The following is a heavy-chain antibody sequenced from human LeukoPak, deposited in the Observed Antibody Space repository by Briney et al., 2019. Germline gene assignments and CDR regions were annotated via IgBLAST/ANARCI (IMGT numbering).Heavy chain of an antibody. CDR2: IIPIFGTA. V-gene: IGHV1-69*13. Sequence: ASVKVSCKASGGTFSSYAISWVRQAPGQGLEWMGGIIPIFGTANYAQKFQGGVTITADESTSTAYMELSSLRSEDTAVYYCATSTTVVTQDDAFDVWGQGTMVTVSS. CDR1: GGTFSSYA. CDR3: ATSTTVVTQDDAFDV. J-gene: IGHJ3*01. D-gene: IGHD4-23*01.